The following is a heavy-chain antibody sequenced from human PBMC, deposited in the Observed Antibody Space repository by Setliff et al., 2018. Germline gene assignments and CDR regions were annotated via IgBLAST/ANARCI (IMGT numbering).Heavy chain of an antibody. CDR1: GFLFNNFA. Sequence: PGGSLRLSCAASGFLFNNFAMSWVRQAPGKGLEWVSGISGGTRINTYYADSVKGRFTISRDNSKNTLYLQMDSLRAEDTAVCLKGGWGATFHSWGQGTLVTVSS. J-gene: IGHJ5*01. V-gene: IGHV3-23*01. D-gene: IGHD1-26*01. CDR2: ISGGTRINT. CDR3: GGWGATFHS.